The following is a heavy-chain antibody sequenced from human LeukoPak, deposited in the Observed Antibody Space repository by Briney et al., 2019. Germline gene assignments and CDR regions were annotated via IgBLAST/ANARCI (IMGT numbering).Heavy chain of an antibody. V-gene: IGHV4-34*08. CDR2: INHSGST. J-gene: IGHJ4*02. CDR1: GFTFGDYA. CDR3: ARAGGSGWYVRRYIDY. Sequence: GSLRLSCTASGFTFGDYAMSWFRQPPGKGLEWIGEINHSGSTNYNPSLKSRVTISVDTSKNQFSLKLSSVTAADTAVYYCARAGGSGWYVRRYIDYWGQGTLVTVSS. D-gene: IGHD6-19*01.